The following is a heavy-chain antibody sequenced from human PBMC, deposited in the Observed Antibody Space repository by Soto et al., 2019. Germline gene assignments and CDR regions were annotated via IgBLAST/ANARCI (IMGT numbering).Heavy chain of an antibody. CDR3: ARERVVVPATIFYYYALDV. Sequence: GGSLRLSCAASGFSFSDYWMSWVRQAPGKGLEWVANVKQDGSERYYVDSVKGRFTISRDNAKNSLHLQMNSLRAEDTAVYYCARERVVVPATIFYYYALDVWGQGTTVTVSS. D-gene: IGHD2-15*01. CDR1: GFSFSDYW. V-gene: IGHV3-7*05. CDR2: VKQDGSER. J-gene: IGHJ6*02.